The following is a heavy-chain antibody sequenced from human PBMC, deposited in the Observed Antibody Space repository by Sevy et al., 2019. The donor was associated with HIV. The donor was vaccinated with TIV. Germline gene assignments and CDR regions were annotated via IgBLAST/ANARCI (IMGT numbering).Heavy chain of an antibody. CDR2: IQYDGSNK. V-gene: IGHV3-30*02. CDR1: GFTFSSYG. J-gene: IGHJ5*02. D-gene: IGHD6-6*01. CDR3: AKDGTDFVAAPYCWFDP. Sequence: GGSLRLSCAASGFTFSSYGMHWVRQAPGKGLEWVAFIQYDGSNKYYSDSVKGRFTVSRDSSKNTLYLQLNSLRGDDTAVYYCAKDGTDFVAAPYCWFDPWGQGTLVTVSS.